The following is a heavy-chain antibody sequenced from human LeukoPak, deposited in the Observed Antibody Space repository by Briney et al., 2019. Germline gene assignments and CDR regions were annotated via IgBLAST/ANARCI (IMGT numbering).Heavy chain of an antibody. V-gene: IGHV3-33*01. D-gene: IGHD6-19*01. Sequence: GRSLRLSCAASGFTFSSYGMHWVRQAPGKGLEWVAVIWYDGSNKYYADSVKGRFTISRDNSKSTLYLQMNSLRAEDTAVYYCARDGSSGWYWVDYWGQGTLVTVSS. CDR3: ARDGSSGWYWVDY. CDR1: GFTFSSYG. CDR2: IWYDGSNK. J-gene: IGHJ4*02.